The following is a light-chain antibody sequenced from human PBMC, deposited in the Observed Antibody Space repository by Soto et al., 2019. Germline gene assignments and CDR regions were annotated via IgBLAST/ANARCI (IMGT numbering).Light chain of an antibody. CDR1: QSISSW. V-gene: IGKV1-5*03. CDR2: KAS. CDR3: QQYNSYPLT. Sequence: GDRVTIACRASQSISSWLAWYQQKPGKAPKLLIYKASTLESGVPSRFSGSGSGTEFTLTISSLQPDDFATYYCQQYNSYPLTFGGGTKVEIK. J-gene: IGKJ4*01.